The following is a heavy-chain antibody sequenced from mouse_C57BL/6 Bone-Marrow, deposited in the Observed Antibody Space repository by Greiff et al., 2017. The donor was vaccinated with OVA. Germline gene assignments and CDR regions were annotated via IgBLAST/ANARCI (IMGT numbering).Heavy chain of an antibody. V-gene: IGHV5-17*01. Sequence: EVKLVESGGGLVKPGGSLKLSCAASGFTFSDYGMHWVRQAPEKGLEWVAYISSGSSTIYYADTVKGRFTISRDNAKNTLCLQMTSLRSEDTAMYYCARGITTVVATNFDVWGTGTTVTVSS. J-gene: IGHJ1*03. CDR2: ISSGSSTI. CDR1: GFTFSDYG. CDR3: ARGITTVVATNFDV. D-gene: IGHD1-1*01.